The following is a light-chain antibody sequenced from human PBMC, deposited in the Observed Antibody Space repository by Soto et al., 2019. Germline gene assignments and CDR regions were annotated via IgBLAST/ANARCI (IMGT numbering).Light chain of an antibody. CDR1: QSISSY. V-gene: IGKV1-39*01. CDR2: AAS. J-gene: IGKJ1*01. CDR3: QQSYSTPWT. Sequence: DIQMTQYPSSLSASVGDRVTITCRASQSISSYLNWYQQKPGKAPKLLIYAASSLQSGVPSRFSGSGSGTDFTLTISSLQPEDFATYYGQQSYSTPWTFGQGTKVKIK.